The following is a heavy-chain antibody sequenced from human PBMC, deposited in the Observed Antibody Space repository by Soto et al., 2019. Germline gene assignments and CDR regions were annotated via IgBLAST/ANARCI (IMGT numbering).Heavy chain of an antibody. J-gene: IGHJ4*02. CDR3: ARGRYSSSWYKRSVDY. CDR1: GFTFSSYD. V-gene: IGHV3-13*01. CDR2: IGTAGDT. D-gene: IGHD6-13*01. Sequence: GGSLRLSCAASGFTFSSYDMHWVRQATGKGLEWVSAIGTAGDTYYPGSVKGRFTISRENAKNSLYLQMNSLRAEDTAVYYCARGRYSSSWYKRSVDYWGQGTLVTVSS.